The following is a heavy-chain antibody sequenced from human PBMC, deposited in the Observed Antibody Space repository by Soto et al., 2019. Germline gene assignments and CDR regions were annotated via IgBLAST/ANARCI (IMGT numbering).Heavy chain of an antibody. CDR3: ESVVSDSVVAVHWGAFDI. D-gene: IGHD2-15*01. V-gene: IGHV3-53*04. J-gene: IGHJ3*02. CDR1: GFTVSSNY. Sequence: EVQLVESGGGWVQPGGSLRLSCAASGFTVSSNYMSWVRQAPGKGLEWVSVIYSGGRTYYADSVKGRFTISRHNSKNTMFLQMNSLRAEGTAVYYCESVVSDSVVAVHWGAFDIWVQGTMVTVSS. CDR2: IYSGGRT.